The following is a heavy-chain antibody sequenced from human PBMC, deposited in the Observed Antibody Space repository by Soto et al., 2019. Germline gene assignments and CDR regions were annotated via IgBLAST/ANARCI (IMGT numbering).Heavy chain of an antibody. V-gene: IGHV3-30*18. J-gene: IGHJ4*02. CDR2: ISYDGINK. D-gene: IGHD4-17*01. CDR1: GFTFSSYG. CDR3: AKDRWVRQLRSYFDY. Sequence: QVQLVESGGGVVQPGRSLRLSCAASGFTFSSYGMHWVRQAPGKGLEWVAFISYDGINKYYADSVKGLFTISRDNSKNTLYLQMSSLRAEETAVYYCAKDRWVRQLRSYFDYWGQGTLVTVSS.